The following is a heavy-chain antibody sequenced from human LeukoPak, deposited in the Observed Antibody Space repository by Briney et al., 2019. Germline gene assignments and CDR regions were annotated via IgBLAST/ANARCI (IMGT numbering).Heavy chain of an antibody. D-gene: IGHD1-7*01. V-gene: IGHV1-2*02. CDR1: GYSFTGYY. J-gene: IGHJ4*02. CDR2: MNPNTGGT. Sequence: ASVKVSCKASGYSFTGYYMHWVRQAPGQGLEWMGWMNPNTGGTQYAQKFQGRVTMARDTSISTAYMELSSLRSDDTAVYYCARVWAGTIVHSYDYWGQGALVTVSS. CDR3: ARVWAGTIVHSYDY.